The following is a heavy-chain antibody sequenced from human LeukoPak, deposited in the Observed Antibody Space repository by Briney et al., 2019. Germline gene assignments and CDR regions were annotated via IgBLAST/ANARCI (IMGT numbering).Heavy chain of an antibody. CDR1: GFTVSSNY. CDR2: IYSGGST. V-gene: IGHV3-53*01. D-gene: IGHD3-22*01. CDR3: AKGSSGYYDAFDI. J-gene: IGHJ3*02. Sequence: QPGRSLRLSCAASGFTVSSNYMSWVRQAPGKGLEWVSVIYSGGSTYYADSVKGRFTISRDNSKNTLYLQMNSLRAEDTAVYYCAKGSSGYYDAFDIWGQGTMVTVSS.